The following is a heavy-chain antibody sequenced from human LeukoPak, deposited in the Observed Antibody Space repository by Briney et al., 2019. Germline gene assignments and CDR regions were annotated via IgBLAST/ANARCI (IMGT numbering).Heavy chain of an antibody. CDR1: GGSISSYY. J-gene: IGHJ4*02. D-gene: IGHD1-26*01. V-gene: IGHV4-59*08. CDR2: IHYSGST. CDR3: ARQLGGSEYFDY. Sequence: PSETLSLTGTVSGGSISSYYWSWIRQPPGKGLEWIGYIHYSGSTNYNPSLKSRVTISVDTSKNQFSLKLSSVTAADTAVYSCARQLGGSEYFDYWGQGTLVTVSS.